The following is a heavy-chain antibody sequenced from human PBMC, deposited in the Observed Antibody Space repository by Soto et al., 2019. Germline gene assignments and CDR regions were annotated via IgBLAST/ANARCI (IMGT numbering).Heavy chain of an antibody. CDR3: ARHSRGYSGYYDYYYYYGMDV. V-gene: IGHV1-3*01. CDR1: GYTFTSYA. D-gene: IGHD5-12*01. CDR2: INAGNGNT. J-gene: IGHJ6*02. Sequence: ASVKVSSKASGYTFTSYAMHWVRQAPGQRLEWMGWINAGNGNTKYSQKFQGRVTITRDTSASTAYMELSSLRSEDTAVYYCARHSRGYSGYYDYYYYYGMDVWGQGTTVTVSS.